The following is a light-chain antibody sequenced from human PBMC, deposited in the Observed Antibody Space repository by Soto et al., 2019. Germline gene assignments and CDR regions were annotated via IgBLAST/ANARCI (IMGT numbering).Light chain of an antibody. V-gene: IGKV3-20*01. CDR2: GAS. CDR3: HQYGRSPPT. CDR1: QSLTSSF. Sequence: EIVLTQSPGTLSLSPGERATLSCRASQSLTSSFLAWYQHKPGQAPRLLIYGASSRATGIPDRFSGSGSGTDFTLSISRLEPEDFAVYYCHQYGRSPPTFGGGTRVEIK. J-gene: IGKJ4*01.